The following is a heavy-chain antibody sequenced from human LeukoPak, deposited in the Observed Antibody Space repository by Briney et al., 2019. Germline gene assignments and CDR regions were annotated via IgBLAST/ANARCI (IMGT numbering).Heavy chain of an antibody. V-gene: IGHV4-59*01. CDR3: AGDSSGWSGWFNP. J-gene: IGHJ5*02. CDR1: GVSISTYS. Sequence: SETLSLTCTVSGVSISTYSWSWIRQSPGKALEWIGYIYYSGTTNYNPSLKSRLTISVDTSKNQFSLKLSSVTAADTAVYYCAGDSSGWSGWFNPWGQGPLVTASS. D-gene: IGHD6-19*01. CDR2: IYYSGTT.